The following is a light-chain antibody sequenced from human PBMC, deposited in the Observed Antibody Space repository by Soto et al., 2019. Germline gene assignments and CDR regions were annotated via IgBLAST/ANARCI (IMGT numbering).Light chain of an antibody. Sequence: DIQMTQSPSTLSGSVGDRVTITCRASQTISSWLAWYQQKPGKAPKLLIYKASTLKSGVPSRFSGSGSGTEVTLTISSLQPDDFANYYCQHYNSYSEAFGQGTKVEL. CDR3: QHYNSYSEA. V-gene: IGKV1-5*03. CDR1: QTISSW. J-gene: IGKJ1*01. CDR2: KAS.